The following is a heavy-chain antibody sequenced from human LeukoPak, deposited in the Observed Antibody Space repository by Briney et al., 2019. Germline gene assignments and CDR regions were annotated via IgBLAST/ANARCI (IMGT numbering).Heavy chain of an antibody. J-gene: IGHJ4*02. CDR1: GGSFSGYY. CDR2: INHSGST. D-gene: IGHD5-24*01. V-gene: IGHV4-34*01. CDR3: ARGDGYYYFDY. Sequence: PSETLSLTCAVYGGSFSGYYWSWIRQPPGKGLEWIGEINHSGSTNYNPSLKSRVTISIDTSKNQFSLKLSSVTAADTAVYYCARGDGYYYFDYWGQGTLVTVSS.